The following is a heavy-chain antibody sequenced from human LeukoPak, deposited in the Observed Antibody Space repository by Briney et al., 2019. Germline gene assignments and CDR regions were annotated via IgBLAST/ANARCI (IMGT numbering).Heavy chain of an antibody. CDR1: GFTFSSYS. D-gene: IGHD3-16*02. Sequence: KPGGSLRLSCAASGFTFSSYSMNWVRQAPGKGLEWVSSISSSSSYIYYADSVKGRFTISRDNAKNSLYLQMNSLRAEDTAVYYCARWEGAMITFGGVISWGQGTLVTVSS. CDR2: ISSSSSYI. J-gene: IGHJ5*02. V-gene: IGHV3-21*01. CDR3: ARWEGAMITFGGVIS.